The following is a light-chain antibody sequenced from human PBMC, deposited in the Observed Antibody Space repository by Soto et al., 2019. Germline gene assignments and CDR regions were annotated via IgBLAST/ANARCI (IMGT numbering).Light chain of an antibody. J-gene: IGKJ5*01. V-gene: IGKV3-11*01. CDR1: QSVSSY. Sequence: ESVLTQSPATLSLSPGERATLSCRASQSVSSYLAWYQQKPGQAPRLLIYDASNRATGIPARFSGSGSGTDFTLTISSLEPEDFAVYYCQQRSNWIPFGQGTRLEIK. CDR2: DAS. CDR3: QQRSNWIP.